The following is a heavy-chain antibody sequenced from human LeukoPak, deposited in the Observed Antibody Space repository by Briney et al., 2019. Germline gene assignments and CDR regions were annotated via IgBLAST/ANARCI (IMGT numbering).Heavy chain of an antibody. CDR2: MNPNSGYT. CDR3: ARDQPHSYDSSGYYWAAFDI. Sequence: ASVKVSCKASGYTFTSHDINWVRQATGQGLEWMGWMNPNSGYTGYEQKFQGRVTMTRDTSTSTAYMELSSLRSEDTAVYYCARDQPHSYDSSGYYWAAFDIWGQGTMVTVSS. D-gene: IGHD3-22*01. CDR1: GYTFTSHD. V-gene: IGHV1-8*01. J-gene: IGHJ3*02.